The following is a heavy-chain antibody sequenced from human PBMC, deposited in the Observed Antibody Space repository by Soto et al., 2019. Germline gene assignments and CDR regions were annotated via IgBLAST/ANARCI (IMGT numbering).Heavy chain of an antibody. CDR3: ARPYCSGGSCYSLPFDY. CDR1: GFTFSSYW. D-gene: IGHD2-15*01. Sequence: PGGSLRLSCAASGFTFSSYWMHWVRQAPGKGLVWVSRINSDGSSTSYADSVKGRFTISRDNAKNTLYLQMNSLRAEDTAVYYCARPYCSGGSCYSLPFDYWGQGTLVTVPS. V-gene: IGHV3-74*01. J-gene: IGHJ4*02. CDR2: INSDGSST.